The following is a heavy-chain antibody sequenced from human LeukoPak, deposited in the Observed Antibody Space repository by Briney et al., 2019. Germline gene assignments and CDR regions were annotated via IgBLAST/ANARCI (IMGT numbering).Heavy chain of an antibody. Sequence: GVSLRLSCAASGFTFSSYGMHWVRQAPGKGLEWVAFIRYDGSNKYYADSVKGRFTISRDNSKNTLYLQMNSLRAEDTAVFYCAKGGYKGDFFDYWGQGSLVTVSS. CDR3: AKGGYKGDFFDY. CDR2: IRYDGSNK. CDR1: GFTFSSYG. J-gene: IGHJ4*02. V-gene: IGHV3-30*02. D-gene: IGHD1-14*01.